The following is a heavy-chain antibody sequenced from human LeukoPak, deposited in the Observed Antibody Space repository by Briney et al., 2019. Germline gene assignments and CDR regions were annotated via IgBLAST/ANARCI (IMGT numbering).Heavy chain of an antibody. J-gene: IGHJ4*02. V-gene: IGHV4-34*01. CDR1: GGSFSDYY. CDR2: INHSGST. CDR3: ARVGGENSGYRYYFDF. D-gene: IGHD5-18*01. Sequence: PSETLSLTCAVYGGSFSDYYWTWIRQPPGKGLEWIGEINHSGSTNYNPSLKSRVTISVDTSKNQFSLKLNSVTAADTAVYYCARVGGENSGYRYYFDFWGQGTLVTVSS.